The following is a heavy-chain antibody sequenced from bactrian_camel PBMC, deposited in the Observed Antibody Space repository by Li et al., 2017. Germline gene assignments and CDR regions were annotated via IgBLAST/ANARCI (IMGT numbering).Heavy chain of an antibody. D-gene: IGHD2*01. CDR3: ATHDPRDRVVGWWVAADEYNY. CDR2: IESDGST. V-gene: IGHV3S9*01. Sequence: HVQLVESGGGSVQVGGSLRLPCVASDDTIGRYCMGWFRQIPDKEREGVAGIESDGSTHYGDFVKGRFTVSRDNAKNTVYLQMNSLKSEDTARYYCATHDPRDRVVGWWVAADEYNYWGRGTQVTVS. J-gene: IGHJ4*01. CDR1: DDTIGRYC.